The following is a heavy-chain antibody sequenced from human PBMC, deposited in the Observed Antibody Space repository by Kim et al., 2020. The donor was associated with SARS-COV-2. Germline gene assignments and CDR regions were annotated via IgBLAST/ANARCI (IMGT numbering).Heavy chain of an antibody. CDR3: ARATIIARRSLSWGARPTDWGGDRLDP. D-gene: IGHD7-27*01. CDR2: ISPSRGP. J-gene: IGHJ5*02. CDR1: GGSFSDYF. V-gene: IGHV4-34*01. Sequence: SETLSLTCAVYGGSFSDYFWTWIRQPPGKGLEWIGEISPSRGPNYNPSLKSRVAISVDTSKDQFSLKVTSVTAADTAVYYCARATIIARRSLSWGARPTDWGGDRLDPWGQGILVTVSS.